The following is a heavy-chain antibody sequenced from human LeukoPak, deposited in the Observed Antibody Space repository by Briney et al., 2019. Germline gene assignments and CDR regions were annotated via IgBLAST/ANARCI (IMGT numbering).Heavy chain of an antibody. CDR1: EYTFTTYY. CDR2: INPNSGDS. CDR3: ARGRGTSSLDY. J-gene: IGHJ4*02. Sequence: GASVKVSCKASEYTFTTYYFHWVRQAPGQGLEWMGWINPNSGDSKCTEKFQDRVTMTRDTSISTVYMELSRLRYDDTAVYYCARGRGTSSLDYWGQGTLVTVSS. D-gene: IGHD6-6*01. V-gene: IGHV1-2*02.